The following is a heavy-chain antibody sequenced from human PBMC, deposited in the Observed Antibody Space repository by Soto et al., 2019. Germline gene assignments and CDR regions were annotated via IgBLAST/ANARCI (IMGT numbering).Heavy chain of an antibody. CDR2: VYQSGNA. D-gene: IGHD3-22*01. Sequence: QLQLQESGSGLVKPSQTLSLTCTVSGGSIRRDAYAWSWIRQPPGKGLEWIGYVYQSGNAYYNPSLERRVTISLDASRNEFSLKLTSVTAADTAVYFCARVEYDNDTYYYDHWGQGTLITVSP. CDR3: ARVEYDNDTYYYDH. CDR1: GGSIRRDAYA. J-gene: IGHJ5*02. V-gene: IGHV4-30-2*01.